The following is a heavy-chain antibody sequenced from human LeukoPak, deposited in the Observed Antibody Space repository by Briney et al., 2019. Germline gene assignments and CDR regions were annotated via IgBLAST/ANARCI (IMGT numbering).Heavy chain of an antibody. CDR3: ARLPSGDV. V-gene: IGHV3-66*04. CDR1: GYIVSSSY. Sequence: GGSLRLSCAASGYIVSSSYITWVRQAPGKGLEWVSVIYSNGRTYYADSLKDRFTISRDNSKNTVYLQINSLRTEDTAIYYCARLPSGDVWGRGTTVIVSS. J-gene: IGHJ6*01. CDR2: IYSNGRT.